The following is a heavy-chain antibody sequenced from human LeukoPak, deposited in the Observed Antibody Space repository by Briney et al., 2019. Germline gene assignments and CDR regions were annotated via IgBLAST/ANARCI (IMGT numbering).Heavy chain of an antibody. CDR2: ISSSSRFI. J-gene: IGHJ3*01. V-gene: IGHV3-21*01. CDR1: GFIFSGYT. D-gene: IGHD3-22*01. CDR3: AREHHAPVQRYYSDSTSYSAFDV. Sequence: PGGSLRLSCAASGFIFSGYTMNWVRQAPGKGLEWVSSISSSSRFIYYADSMKGRVTISRDTAKNSLYLQMHSLRAEDTAVYYCAREHHAPVQRYYSDSTSYSAFDVWGQGTMVTVSS.